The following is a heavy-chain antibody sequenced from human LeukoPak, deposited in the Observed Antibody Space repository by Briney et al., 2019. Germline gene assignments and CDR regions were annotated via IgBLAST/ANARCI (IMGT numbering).Heavy chain of an antibody. J-gene: IGHJ4*02. Sequence: TGGSLRLSCAASGFTFSSYSMSWVRQAPGKGLEWVSSISSSSTYIYYADSVKGRFTISRHNAKNSLYLQMNSLRAEDTAVYYCVREAMVETSDYWGQGTLVTVSS. CDR1: GFTFSSYS. V-gene: IGHV3-21*06. CDR2: ISSSSTYI. CDR3: VREAMVETSDY. D-gene: IGHD5-18*01.